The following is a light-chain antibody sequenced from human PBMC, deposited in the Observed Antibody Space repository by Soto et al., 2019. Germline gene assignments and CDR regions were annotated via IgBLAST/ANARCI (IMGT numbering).Light chain of an antibody. CDR1: SPNLGSNS. CDR2: TNN. J-gene: IGLJ1*01. V-gene: IGLV1-47*02. Sequence: QSVLTQPPSASGTPGRRVTISCSGSSPNLGSNSVSWYQHLPGAVPKLLIHTNNQRPSGVPDRFSGSKSGTSASLAIRGLRSEDEADYYCASWDDALRGHVFGTGTKVTVL. CDR3: ASWDDALRGHV.